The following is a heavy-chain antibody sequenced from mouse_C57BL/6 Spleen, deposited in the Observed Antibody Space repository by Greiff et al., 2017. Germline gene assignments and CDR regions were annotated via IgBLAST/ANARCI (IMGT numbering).Heavy chain of an antibody. CDR1: GYTFTSYW. CDR2: IDPSDSET. J-gene: IGHJ4*01. Sequence: QVQLQQPGAELVRPGSSVKLSCKASGYTFTSYWMHWVKQRPIQGLEWIGNIDPSDSETHYNQKFKDKATLTVDKSSSTAYMQLSSLTSEDSAVYYCARRGAGTLDYAMDYWGQGTSDNVSS. D-gene: IGHD4-1*01. V-gene: IGHV1-52*01. CDR3: ARRGAGTLDYAMDY.